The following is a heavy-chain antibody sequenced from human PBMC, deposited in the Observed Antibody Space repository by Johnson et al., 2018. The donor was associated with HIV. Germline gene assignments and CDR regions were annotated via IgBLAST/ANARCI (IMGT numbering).Heavy chain of an antibody. CDR2: ISGSGGTT. V-gene: IGHV3-23*04. J-gene: IGHJ3*02. CDR3: ATVWRNEGRHAFDI. CDR1: GFTFTTYA. Sequence: VQLVESGGGLVQPGGSLRLSCAASGFTFTTYAMTWVRRTPAKGLDWVSTISGSGGTTHNADSVKGRFTISRNNAKNSLYLQMNSLRAEDTAVYFCATVWRNEGRHAFDIWGQGTMVTVSS. D-gene: IGHD1-1*01.